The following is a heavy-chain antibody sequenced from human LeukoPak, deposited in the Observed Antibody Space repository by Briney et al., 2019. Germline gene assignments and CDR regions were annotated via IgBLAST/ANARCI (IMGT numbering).Heavy chain of an antibody. CDR1: GYTFTSYD. J-gene: IGHJ5*02. Sequence: ASVKVSCKASGYTFTSYDISWVRQAPGQGLEWMGGIIPIFGTANYAQKFQGRVTITADKSTSTAYMELSSLRSEDTAVYYCARGAAAGTWLDNWFDPWGQGTLVTVSS. D-gene: IGHD6-13*01. CDR2: IIPIFGTA. V-gene: IGHV1-69*06. CDR3: ARGAAAGTWLDNWFDP.